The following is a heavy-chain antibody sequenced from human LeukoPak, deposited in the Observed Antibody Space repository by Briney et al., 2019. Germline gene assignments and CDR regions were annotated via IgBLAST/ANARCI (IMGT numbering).Heavy chain of an antibody. CDR3: ASWDTAMVSVDY. V-gene: IGHV3-7*01. CDR2: IKQDGSEK. D-gene: IGHD5-18*01. Sequence: GALGLSCAGSGFNLNRYWMGWVRPAPGEGPGWVANIKQDGSEKYYVASVKGRFTISRDNAKNSLYLQMNSLRAEDTAVYYCASWDTAMVSVDYWGQGTLVTVSS. J-gene: IGHJ4*02. CDR1: GFNLNRYW.